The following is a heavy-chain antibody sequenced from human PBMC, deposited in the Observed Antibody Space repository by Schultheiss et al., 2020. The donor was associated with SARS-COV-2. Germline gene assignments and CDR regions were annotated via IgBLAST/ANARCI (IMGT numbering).Heavy chain of an antibody. J-gene: IGHJ2*01. Sequence: GESLKISCKASGYTFTSYGISWVRQAPGQGLEWMGWISAYNGNTNYAQKFQGWVTMTRDTSISTAYMELSRLRSDDTAVYYCAREGYYDSSGLDWYFDLWGRGTLVTVSS. CDR2: ISAYNGNT. CDR1: GYTFTSYG. V-gene: IGHV1-18*01. CDR3: AREGYYDSSGLDWYFDL. D-gene: IGHD3-22*01.